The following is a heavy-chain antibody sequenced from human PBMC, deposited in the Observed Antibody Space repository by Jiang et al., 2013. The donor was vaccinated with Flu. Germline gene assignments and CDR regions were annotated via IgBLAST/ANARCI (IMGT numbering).Heavy chain of an antibody. CDR2: IYWDDDK. V-gene: IGHV2-5*02. D-gene: IGHD3-3*01. J-gene: IGHJ5*02. CDR1: GFSLSTSGVG. Sequence: KPTQTLTLTCTFSGFSLSTSGVGVGWIRQPPGKALEWLALIYWDDDKRYSPSLKSRLTITKDTSKNQVVLTMTNMDPVDTATYYCAHSRRTSITIFGVVNWFDPGAREPWSPSPQ. CDR3: AHSRRTSITIFGVVNWFDP.